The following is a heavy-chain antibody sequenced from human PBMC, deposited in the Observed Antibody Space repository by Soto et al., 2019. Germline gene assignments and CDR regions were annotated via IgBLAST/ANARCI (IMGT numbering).Heavy chain of an antibody. V-gene: IGHV4-34*01. J-gene: IGHJ3*02. CDR3: AIGGGSYRVWIAFDI. Sequence: SETLSLTCAVYGGSFSGCYWSWIRQPPGKGLEWIGEINHSGSTNYNPSLKSRVTISVDTSKNQFSLKLSSVTAADTAVYYCAIGGGSYRVWIAFDIWGQGTMVTV. CDR2: INHSGST. D-gene: IGHD1-26*01. CDR1: GGSFSGCY.